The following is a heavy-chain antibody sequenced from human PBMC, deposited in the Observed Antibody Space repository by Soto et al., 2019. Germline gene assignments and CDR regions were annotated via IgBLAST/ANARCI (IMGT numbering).Heavy chain of an antibody. CDR1: GGSVNGYD. V-gene: IGHV4-34*01. D-gene: IGHD3-3*01. CDR2: INHTGGT. Sequence: PSETLCLTCSVYGGSVNGYDWNWIRRPPGKGLEWIGEINHTGGTHYNPSLKSRATMSVDTSKNQFSLRLSSVTAADTAIYYCATRITVFGLLIPPFDPWGQGTQVTVSS. J-gene: IGHJ5*02. CDR3: ATRITVFGLLIPPFDP.